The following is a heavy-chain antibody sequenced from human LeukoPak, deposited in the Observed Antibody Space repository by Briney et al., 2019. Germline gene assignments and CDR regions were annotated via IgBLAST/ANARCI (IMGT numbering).Heavy chain of an antibody. CDR3: AHTKTTYYDILTGFIYIRNWFDP. D-gene: IGHD3-9*01. CDR1: GFSLSTSGVG. Sequence: SGPTLVKPTQTLTLTCTFSGFSLSTSGVGVGWIRQPPGKALEWLALIYWDDDKRYSPSLKSRLTIPKETSKNQVVLTMTNMDPVDTATYYCAHTKTTYYDILTGFIYIRNWFDPWGQGTLVTVSS. J-gene: IGHJ5*02. CDR2: IYWDDDK. V-gene: IGHV2-5*02.